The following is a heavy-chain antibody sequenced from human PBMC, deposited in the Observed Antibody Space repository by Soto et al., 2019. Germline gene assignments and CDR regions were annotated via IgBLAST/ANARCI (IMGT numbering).Heavy chain of an antibody. J-gene: IGHJ5*02. CDR2: IDPSDSYT. Sequence: RGESLKISCKGSGYSFTIYWISWVRQRPGKGLEWMGRIDPSDSYTNYSPSFQGHVTISADKSISTAYLQWSSLKASDTAMYYCARHLPYSCGLGSDWFDPWGQGTLVTVSS. D-gene: IGHD5-18*01. CDR3: ARHLPYSCGLGSDWFDP. V-gene: IGHV5-10-1*01. CDR1: GYSFTIYW.